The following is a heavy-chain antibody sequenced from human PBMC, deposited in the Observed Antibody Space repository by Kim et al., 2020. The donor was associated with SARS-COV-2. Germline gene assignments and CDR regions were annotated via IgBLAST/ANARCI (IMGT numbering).Heavy chain of an antibody. V-gene: IGHV4-59*01. CDR3: ARSTFGDGYNYPFDY. D-gene: IGHD5-12*01. Sequence: PSRNSRLTISVATSKTQFSLKLSSVTAADTAVYYCARSTFGDGYNYPFDYWGQGTLVTVSS. J-gene: IGHJ4*02.